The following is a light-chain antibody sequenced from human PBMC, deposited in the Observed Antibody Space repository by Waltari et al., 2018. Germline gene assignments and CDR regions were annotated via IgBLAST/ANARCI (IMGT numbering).Light chain of an antibody. J-gene: IGLJ1*01. V-gene: IGLV3-21*04. CDR1: NIGTYR. CDR2: YDR. Sequence: SYVVTQPPSVSVAPGESATITCGGDNIGTYRVHCYQQKAGPAPVLVIFYDRDRPSGIPVRFSGSNSGNTATLTISRVEAGDEARYYCHVWHPHVDPGVFGTGTEVTVL. CDR3: HVWHPHVDPGV.